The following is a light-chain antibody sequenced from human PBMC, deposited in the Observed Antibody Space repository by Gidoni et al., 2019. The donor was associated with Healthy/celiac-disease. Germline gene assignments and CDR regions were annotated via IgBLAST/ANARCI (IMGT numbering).Light chain of an antibody. Sequence: ELVLTQSPATLSLSPGERATLSCRASQSVSSYLAWYQQKPGQAPRRLLYDASNRATGIPARFSGSGSGTDFTLTISSLEPEDFAVYYCQQRSNWLYTFGQGTKLEIK. CDR3: QQRSNWLYT. CDR1: QSVSSY. CDR2: DAS. V-gene: IGKV3-11*01. J-gene: IGKJ2*01.